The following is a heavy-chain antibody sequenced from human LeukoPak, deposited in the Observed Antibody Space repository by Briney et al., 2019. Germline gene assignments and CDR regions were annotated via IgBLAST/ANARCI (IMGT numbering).Heavy chain of an antibody. J-gene: IGHJ6*02. Sequence: SGTLSLTCAVSGXSISSSNWWSWVRQPPGKGLEWIGEIYHSGSTNYNPSLKSRVTISVDKSKNQFSLKLSSVTAADTAVYYCARIGSGSLFGMDVWGQGTTVTVSS. V-gene: IGHV4-4*02. CDR3: ARIGSGSLFGMDV. D-gene: IGHD3-10*01. CDR1: GXSISSSNW. CDR2: IYHSGST.